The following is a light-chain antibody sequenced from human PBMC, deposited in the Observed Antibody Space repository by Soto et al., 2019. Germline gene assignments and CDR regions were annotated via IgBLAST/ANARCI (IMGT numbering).Light chain of an antibody. J-gene: IGKJ1*01. CDR3: QQYSSLWT. Sequence: EIVLTQSPATLSFSPGERATLSCRASQSVDNYLDWYQQKPGQAPRLLIYGASSRATGIPDRFSGSGSGTDFTLTISRLEPEDFAVYYCQQYSSLWTFGQGTKVDIK. V-gene: IGKV3-20*01. CDR1: QSVDNY. CDR2: GAS.